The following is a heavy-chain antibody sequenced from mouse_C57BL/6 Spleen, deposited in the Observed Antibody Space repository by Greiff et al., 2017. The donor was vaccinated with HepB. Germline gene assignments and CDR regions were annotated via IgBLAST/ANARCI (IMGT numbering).Heavy chain of an antibody. D-gene: IGHD1-1*01. Sequence: EVQRVESGGDLVKPGGSLKLSCAASGFTFSSYGMSWVRQTPDKRLEWVATISSGGSYTYYPDSVKGRFTISRDNAKNTLYLQMSSLKSEDTAMYYCARLEGYYGSSYYFDYWGQGTTLTVSS. V-gene: IGHV5-6*01. CDR2: ISSGGSYT. CDR3: ARLEGYYGSSYYFDY. J-gene: IGHJ2*01. CDR1: GFTFSSYG.